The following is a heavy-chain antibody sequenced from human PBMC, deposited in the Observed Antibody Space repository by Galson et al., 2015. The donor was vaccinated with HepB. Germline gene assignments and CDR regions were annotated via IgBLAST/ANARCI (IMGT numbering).Heavy chain of an antibody. CDR1: GFTFDDYA. Sequence: SLRLSCAASGFTFDDYAMHWVRQAPGKGLEWVSGISWNSGSIGYADSVKGRFTISRDNAKNSLYLQMNSLRAEDTAVYYCARDPGDYWGQGTLVTVSS. J-gene: IGHJ4*02. CDR3: ARDPGDY. CDR2: ISWNSGSI. V-gene: IGHV3-9*01. D-gene: IGHD7-27*01.